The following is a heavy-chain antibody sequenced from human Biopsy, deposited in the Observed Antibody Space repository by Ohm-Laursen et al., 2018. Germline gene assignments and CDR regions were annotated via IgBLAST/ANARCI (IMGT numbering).Heavy chain of an antibody. CDR3: AKCMTGGSNYYFHH. Sequence: SLRLSCSASGLRFSMYAMSWVRQAPGTGLEWVSASGGSGGGTYYADPVKGRFTISRDNSKNTLYLQMNSLRGEDTAVYYCAKCMTGGSNYYFHHCGQGTLVTVSS. D-gene: IGHD2-8*01. J-gene: IGHJ4*02. CDR1: GLRFSMYA. V-gene: IGHV3-23*01. CDR2: SGGSGGGT.